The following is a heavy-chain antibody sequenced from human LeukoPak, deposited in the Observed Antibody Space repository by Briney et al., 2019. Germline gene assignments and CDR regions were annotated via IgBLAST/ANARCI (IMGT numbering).Heavy chain of an antibody. J-gene: IGHJ6*04. CDR1: GFTFSSYA. V-gene: IGHV3-30*04. D-gene: IGHD3-10*01. CDR3: ARDVIIMVRGVITYYYYGMDV. Sequence: GGSLRLSCAASGFTFSSYAMHWVRQAPGKGLEWVAVISYDGSNKYYADPVEGRFTISRDNSKNTLYLQMNSLRAEDTAVYYCARDVIIMVRGVITYYYYGMDVWGKGTTVTVSS. CDR2: ISYDGSNK.